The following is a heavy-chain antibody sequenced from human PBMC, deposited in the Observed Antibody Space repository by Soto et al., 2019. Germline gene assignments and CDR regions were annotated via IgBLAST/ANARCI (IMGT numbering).Heavy chain of an antibody. CDR2: ISAYSSPI. CDR1: GFTFSSYS. J-gene: IGHJ3*02. D-gene: IGHD2-2*02. CDR3: VRGGRGYTRDDVFDI. V-gene: IGHV3-21*06. Sequence: EVQLVESGGGLVKPGGSLRLSCVDSGFTFSSYSMNWVRQAPGKGLEWVSSISAYSSPIFYADSVKGRFTISRDNAKNSLYLQMNSLRAGETAVYYCVRGGRGYTRDDVFDIWGKGTMVTVSS.